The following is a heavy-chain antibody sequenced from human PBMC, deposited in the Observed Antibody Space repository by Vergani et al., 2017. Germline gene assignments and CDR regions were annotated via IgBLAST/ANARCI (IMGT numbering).Heavy chain of an antibody. CDR3: AKDLGTSSGGGWFDP. V-gene: IGHV3-9*02. D-gene: IGHD6-6*01. CDR1: GITSAGYA. Sequence: EVQLEESGGGLVLPGRSLRLSCVASGITSAGYAMHWVRQAPGTGLEWVSGISWNSNSIGYADSVKGRFTISRDNAKNSLYLQMNSLRAEDTALYYCAKDLGTSSGGGWFDPWGQGTLVTVSS. CDR2: ISWNSNSI. J-gene: IGHJ5*02.